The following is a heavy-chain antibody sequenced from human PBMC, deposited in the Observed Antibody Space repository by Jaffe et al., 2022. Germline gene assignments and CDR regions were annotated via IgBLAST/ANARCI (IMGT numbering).Heavy chain of an antibody. V-gene: IGHV3-73*02. CDR3: TRHGYSSSFYDAFDI. CDR1: GFTFSGSA. Sequence: EVQLVESGGGLVQPGGSLKLSCAASGFTFSGSAMHWVRQASGKGLEWVGRIRSKANSYATAYAASVKGRFTISRDDSKNTAYLQMNSLKTEDTAVYYCTRHGYSSSFYDAFDIWGQGTMVTVSS. CDR2: IRSKANSYAT. J-gene: IGHJ3*02. D-gene: IGHD6-13*01.